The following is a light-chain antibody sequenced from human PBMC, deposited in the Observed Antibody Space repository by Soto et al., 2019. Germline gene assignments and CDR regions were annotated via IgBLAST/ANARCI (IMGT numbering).Light chain of an antibody. CDR1: QSVSSSF. Sequence: EIVLTQSPGTLSLSPGERATLSCRSSQSVSSSFLAWYQQRPGQAPRLLIYAASNTAPGIPDRFSGSGSGTDFTLTISSLEPEDFAVYYCQQRSNWPPFTFGQGTRLEIK. J-gene: IGKJ5*01. V-gene: IGKV3D-20*02. CDR3: QQRSNWPPFT. CDR2: AAS.